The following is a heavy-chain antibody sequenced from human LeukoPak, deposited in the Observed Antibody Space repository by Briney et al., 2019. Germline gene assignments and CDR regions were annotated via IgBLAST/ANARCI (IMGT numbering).Heavy chain of an antibody. CDR1: GDSISSYY. V-gene: IGHV4-59*01. CDR2: ISHSGST. CDR3: GRAGKNSRSYDY. D-gene: IGHD3-10*01. J-gene: IGHJ4*02. Sequence: SETLSLTCIVSGDSISSYYWSWIRQPPGKGLEWIGYISHSGSTNSNPSLKSRVTISVDTSKNQFSLTLSSVTAADTAMYYCGRAGKNSRSYDYWGQGTLVTVSS.